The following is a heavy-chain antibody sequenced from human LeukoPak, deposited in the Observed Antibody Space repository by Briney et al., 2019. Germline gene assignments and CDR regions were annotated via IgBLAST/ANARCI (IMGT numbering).Heavy chain of an antibody. Sequence: SESPSLTCAVTGGSFSDHYWSWIRQPPGKGLEWVGEINHRGTTNHNPSLTSRLTMSLDTARSQVSLKLTSVTAGDTAVYYCAKGGRLHYDFLTWCWKTPDDVFDIWGQGTMVTVSS. V-gene: IGHV4-34*01. CDR2: INHRGTT. CDR1: GGSFSDHY. CDR3: AKGGRLHYDFLTWCWKTPDDVFDI. J-gene: IGHJ3*02. D-gene: IGHD3-9*01.